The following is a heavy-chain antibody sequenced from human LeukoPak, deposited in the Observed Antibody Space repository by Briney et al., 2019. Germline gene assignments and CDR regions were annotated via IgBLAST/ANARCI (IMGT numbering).Heavy chain of an antibody. CDR3: ARDYRGRLDY. Sequence: PGRSLRLSCAASGFTFSSYGMHWVRQAPGKGLEWVAVIWYDGSNKYYADSVKGRFTISRDNSKNTLYLQMNSLGAEDTAVYYCARDYRGRLDYWGQGTLVTVSS. CDR2: IWYDGSNK. J-gene: IGHJ4*02. CDR1: GFTFSSYG. V-gene: IGHV3-33*01. D-gene: IGHD3-10*01.